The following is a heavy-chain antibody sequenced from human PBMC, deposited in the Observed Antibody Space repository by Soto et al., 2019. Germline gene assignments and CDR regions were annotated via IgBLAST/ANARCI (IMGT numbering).Heavy chain of an antibody. CDR1: GGSVSSGSYY. CDR3: ASWDDILTPGMDV. Sequence: SETXSLTCTVSGGSVSSGSYYWSWIRQPPGKGLEWIGYIYYSGSTNYNPSLKSRVTISVDTSKNQFSLKLSSVTAADTAVYYCASWDDILTPGMDVWGQGTTVTVSS. J-gene: IGHJ6*01. V-gene: IGHV4-61*01. CDR2: IYYSGST. D-gene: IGHD3-9*01.